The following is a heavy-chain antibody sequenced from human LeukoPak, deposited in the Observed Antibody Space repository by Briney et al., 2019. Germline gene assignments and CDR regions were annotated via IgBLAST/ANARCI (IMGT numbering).Heavy chain of an antibody. CDR2: INHSGST. CDR3: ASYLGYCSSTSCYQTGYYFDY. CDR1: GGSFSGYY. V-gene: IGHV4-34*01. D-gene: IGHD2-2*01. Sequence: SETLSLTCAVYGGSFSGYYWSWIRQPPGKGLEWIGEINHSGSTTYNPSLKSRVTISVDTSKNQFSLKLSSVTAADTAVYYCASYLGYCSSTSCYQTGYYFDYWGQGTLVTVSS. J-gene: IGHJ4*02.